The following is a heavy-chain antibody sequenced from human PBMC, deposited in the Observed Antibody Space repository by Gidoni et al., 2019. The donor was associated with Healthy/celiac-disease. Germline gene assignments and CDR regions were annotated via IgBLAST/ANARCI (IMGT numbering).Heavy chain of an antibody. Sequence: QVQLQESGPGLVKSSETLSLTCTVSGYSISSGYYWGWIRQPPGKGLEWIGSIYHSGSTYYNPSLKSRVTISGDTSKNQFSLKLSSVTAADTAVYYCARDYYGSGSPNWFDPWGQGTLVTVSS. V-gene: IGHV4-38-2*02. J-gene: IGHJ5*02. CDR3: ARDYYGSGSPNWFDP. CDR2: IYHSGST. CDR1: GYSISSGYY. D-gene: IGHD3-10*01.